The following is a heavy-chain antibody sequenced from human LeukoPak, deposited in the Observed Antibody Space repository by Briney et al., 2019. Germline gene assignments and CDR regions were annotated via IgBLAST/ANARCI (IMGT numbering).Heavy chain of an antibody. CDR3: ARDRYYDSSGYYYEGFDY. Sequence: GGSLRLSCAASGFTFSNYVMHWVRQAPGKGLEWVAVIWYDGSNKYYADSVKGRFTISRDNSKNTLYLQMNSLRAEDTAVYYCARDRYYDSSGYYYEGFDYWGQGTLVTVSS. CDR2: IWYDGSNK. V-gene: IGHV3-33*01. CDR1: GFTFSNYV. D-gene: IGHD3-22*01. J-gene: IGHJ4*02.